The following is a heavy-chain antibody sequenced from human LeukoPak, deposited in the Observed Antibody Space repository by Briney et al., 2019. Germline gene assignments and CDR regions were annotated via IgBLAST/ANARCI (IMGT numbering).Heavy chain of an antibody. CDR2: IVVGSGNT. D-gene: IGHD5-24*01. CDR3: ARPQDGYLDAFDI. Sequence: SVKVSCKASGFTFTSSAMQWVRQARGQRLEWIGWIVVGSGNTNYAQKFQERVTITRDMSTSTAYMELSSLRSEDTAVYYCARPQDGYLDAFDIWGQGTMVTVSS. J-gene: IGHJ3*02. V-gene: IGHV1-58*02. CDR1: GFTFTSSA.